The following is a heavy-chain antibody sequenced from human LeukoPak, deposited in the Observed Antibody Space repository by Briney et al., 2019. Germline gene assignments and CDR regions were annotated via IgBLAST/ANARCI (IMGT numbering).Heavy chain of an antibody. Sequence: ASVKVSCKASGYTFTSYGISWVRQAPGQGLEWMGWINPNSGGTNYAQKFQGRVTMTRDTPISTAYMELSRLRSDDTAVYYCARDAGVFNGFDPWGQGTLVTVSS. CDR2: INPNSGGT. V-gene: IGHV1-2*02. J-gene: IGHJ5*02. CDR3: ARDAGVFNGFDP. CDR1: GYTFTSYG. D-gene: IGHD3-10*01.